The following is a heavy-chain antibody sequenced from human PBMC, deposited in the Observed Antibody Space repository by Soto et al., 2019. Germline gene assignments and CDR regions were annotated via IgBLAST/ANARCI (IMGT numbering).Heavy chain of an antibody. Sequence: QVQLQESGPALVKPSQTLSHTCTVSGGSMKSGGYCWRWIRQHPGEGMEWIGCISYGGTTSYNPSLKSRVIISVDTSKNQFSLKLTSVTAADTAVYFCSRGILVWGQGTLITVSS. CDR2: ISYGGTT. J-gene: IGHJ4*02. V-gene: IGHV4-31*03. CDR3: SRGILV. CDR1: GGSMKSGGYC. D-gene: IGHD2-15*01.